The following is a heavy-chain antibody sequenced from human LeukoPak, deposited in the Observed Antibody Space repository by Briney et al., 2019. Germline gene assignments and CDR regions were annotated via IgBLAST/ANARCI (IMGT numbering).Heavy chain of an antibody. J-gene: IGHJ3*02. CDR2: ISAYNGNT. CDR1: GYTFTSYD. Sequence: ASVKVSCKTSGYTFTSYDINWVRQATGQGLEWMGWISAYNGNTNYAQKLQGRVTMTTDTSTSTAYMELRSLRSDDTAVYYCARDQYPRILRFLEWSDPGAFDIWGQGTMVTVSS. CDR3: ARDQYPRILRFLEWSDPGAFDI. V-gene: IGHV1-18*01. D-gene: IGHD3-3*01.